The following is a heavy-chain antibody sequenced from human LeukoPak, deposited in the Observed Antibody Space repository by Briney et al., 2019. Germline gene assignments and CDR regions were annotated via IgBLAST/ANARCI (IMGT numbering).Heavy chain of an antibody. CDR3: AKGPRLGSGYHPDY. V-gene: IGHV3-23*01. CDR1: GFTFSSAA. Sequence: QPGGSLRLSCTTSGFTFSSAAMTWVRQAPGEGLEWVSTITGSDERTYYADSAKGRFHISRDYSKNTLHFQRNSLRVDDTAIYYCAKGPRLGSGYHPDYWGQGTLVTVSS. J-gene: IGHJ4*02. D-gene: IGHD3-22*01. CDR2: ITGSDERT.